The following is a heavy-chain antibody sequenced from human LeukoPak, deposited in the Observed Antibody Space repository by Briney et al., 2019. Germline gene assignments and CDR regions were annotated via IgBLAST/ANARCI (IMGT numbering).Heavy chain of an antibody. D-gene: IGHD3-16*01. V-gene: IGHV3-7*04. CDR1: GFTFNSYG. CDR2: IKADGSKK. CDR3: ARGGESRPILHQ. J-gene: IGHJ4*02. Sequence: GGSLRLSCAASGFTFNSYGMNWVRQAPGQGLEWVAYIKADGSKKDCVDSVKGRFTISRDNAKNSPYLQMNTLRAEDTALYYCARGGESRPILHQWGQGTLVTVSS.